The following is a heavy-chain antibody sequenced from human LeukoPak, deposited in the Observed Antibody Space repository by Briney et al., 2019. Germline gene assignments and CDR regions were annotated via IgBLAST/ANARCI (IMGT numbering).Heavy chain of an antibody. CDR3: ATSLLGGYDGYNWFDP. Sequence: SVKVSCKASGDTFNTYSLSWVRQAPGQGLEWMGGIVPILITPNYAQKFQGRVTITADESTSTAYMELSSLRSEDTAVYYCATSLLGGYDGYNWFDPWGQGTLVTVSS. J-gene: IGHJ5*02. V-gene: IGHV1-69*01. CDR2: IVPILITP. CDR1: GDTFNTYS. D-gene: IGHD5-12*01.